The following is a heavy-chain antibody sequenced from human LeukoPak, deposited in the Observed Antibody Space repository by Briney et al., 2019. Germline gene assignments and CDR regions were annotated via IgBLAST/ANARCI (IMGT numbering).Heavy chain of an antibody. CDR3: AKVMYYYGSGSYPGSFDI. J-gene: IGHJ3*02. V-gene: IGHV3-30*02. CDR1: GFTFSSYG. D-gene: IGHD3-10*01. CDR2: IRYDGSNK. Sequence: GGSLRLSCAASGFTFSSYGMHWVRQAPGKGLEWVAFIRYDGSNKYYADSVKGRFTISRDNSKNTLYLQMNSLRAEDTAVYYCAKVMYYYGSGSYPGSFDIWGQGTMVTVSS.